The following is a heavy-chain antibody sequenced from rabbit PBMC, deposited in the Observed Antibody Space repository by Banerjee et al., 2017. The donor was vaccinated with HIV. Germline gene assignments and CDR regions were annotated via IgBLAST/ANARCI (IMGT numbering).Heavy chain of an antibody. CDR2: IDTGSSGST. Sequence: QSLEESGGDLVKPGASLTLTCTASGFDLSSYYYMCWVRQAPGKGLEWIGCIDTGSSGSTYYANWAKGRFTISKASSTTVTLQMTSLTAADSATYFCARVSDGWNLWGPGTLVTVS. CDR3: ARVSDGWNL. D-gene: IGHD6-1*01. V-gene: IGHV1S40*01. CDR1: GFDLSSYYY. J-gene: IGHJ4*01.